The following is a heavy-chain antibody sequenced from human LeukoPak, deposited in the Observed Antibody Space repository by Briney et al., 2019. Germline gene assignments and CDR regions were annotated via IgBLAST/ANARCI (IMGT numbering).Heavy chain of an antibody. V-gene: IGHV3-23*01. CDR3: AIKPIAARPHFDY. CDR2: ISGSGGST. CDR1: GFTFSSYA. D-gene: IGHD6-6*01. J-gene: IGHJ4*02. Sequence: GGSLRLSCAASGFTFSSYAMSWVRQAPGKGLEWVSAISGSGGSTYYADSVKGRFTISRDNTKNTLYLQMNSLRAEDTAVYYCAIKPIAARPHFDYWGQGTLVTVSS.